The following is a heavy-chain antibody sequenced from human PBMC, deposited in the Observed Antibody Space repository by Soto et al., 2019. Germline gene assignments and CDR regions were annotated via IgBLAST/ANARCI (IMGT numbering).Heavy chain of an antibody. CDR2: INPSGGST. J-gene: IGHJ3*02. CDR1: GYTFTSYY. CDR3: ARFVTTVDAFDI. Sequence: VKVSCKASGYTFTSYYMHWVRQAPGQGLEWMGIINPSGGSTSYAQKFQGRVTMTRDTSTSTVYMELSSLGSEDTAVYYCARFVTTVDAFDIWGQGTMVTVSS. D-gene: IGHD2-21*02. V-gene: IGHV1-46*01.